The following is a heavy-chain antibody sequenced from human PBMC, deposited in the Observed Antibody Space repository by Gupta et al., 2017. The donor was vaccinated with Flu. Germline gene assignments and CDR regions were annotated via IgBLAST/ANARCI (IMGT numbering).Heavy chain of an antibody. D-gene: IGHD6-13*01. CDR2: INRSGST. J-gene: IGHJ4*02. CDR3: ARGTYSSSWSSNFDY. V-gene: IGHV4-34*01. Sequence: WGWIRQPPGKGLEWIGEINRSGSTKYNPSLQSRVTISVDTSKSQFSLILTSVTAADTAVYYCARGTYSSSWSSNFDYWGQGTLVTVSS.